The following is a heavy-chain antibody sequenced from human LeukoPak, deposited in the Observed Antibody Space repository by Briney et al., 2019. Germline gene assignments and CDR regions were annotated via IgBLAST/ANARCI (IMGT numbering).Heavy chain of an antibody. Sequence: ASVKVSCKASGGTFSSYAISRVRQAPGQGLEWMGRIIPIFGTANYAQKFQGRVTITTDESTSTAYMELSSLRSEDTAVYYCARDKAPRAPDAFDIWGQGTMVTVSS. CDR1: GGTFSSYA. V-gene: IGHV1-69*05. CDR3: ARDKAPRAPDAFDI. J-gene: IGHJ3*02. CDR2: IIPIFGTA.